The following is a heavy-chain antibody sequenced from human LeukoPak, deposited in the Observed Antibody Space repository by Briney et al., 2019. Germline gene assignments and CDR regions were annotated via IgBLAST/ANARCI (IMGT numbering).Heavy chain of an antibody. CDR3: ARDNRYYYDSSGYSY. Sequence: SVKVSCKASGGTFSSYAISWVRQAPGQGLEWMGRIIPILGIANYAQKFQGRVTITADKSTSTACMELSSLRSEDTAVYYCARDNRYYYDSSGYSYWGQGTLVTVSS. CDR1: GGTFSSYA. V-gene: IGHV1-69*04. J-gene: IGHJ4*02. CDR2: IIPILGIA. D-gene: IGHD3-22*01.